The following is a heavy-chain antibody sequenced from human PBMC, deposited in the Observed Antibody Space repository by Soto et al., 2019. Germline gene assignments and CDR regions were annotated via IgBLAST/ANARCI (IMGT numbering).Heavy chain of an antibody. V-gene: IGHV4-61*01. CDR3: ARTYYDQPARSYYYGMDV. CDR1: GGSVSSGSYY. Sequence: LSLTCTFSGGSVSSGSYYWSWILQPPGKVLEWIGYIYYSGSTNYNPSLKSRVTISVDTSKNQFSLKLSSVTAADTAVYYCARTYYDQPARSYYYGMDVWGQGTTVTVSS. CDR2: IYYSGST. J-gene: IGHJ6*02. D-gene: IGHD1-26*01.